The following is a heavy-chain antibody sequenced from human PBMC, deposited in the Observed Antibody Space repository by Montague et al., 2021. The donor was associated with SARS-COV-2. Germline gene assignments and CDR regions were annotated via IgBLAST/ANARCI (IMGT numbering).Heavy chain of an antibody. D-gene: IGHD4-17*01. Sequence: CAISGDSVGVDDARWRSVEQTPEGQSDRLGGSNYRSEKTSDYATSVEGRISIDPDTSKNQFFLHLRSVTPEDTGVYYCVRDTGSAQAGFDAWGQGTLVTVSS. V-gene: IGHV6-1*01. CDR2: SNYRSEKTS. CDR3: VRDTGSAQAGFDA. J-gene: IGHJ4*02. CDR1: GDSVGVDDAR.